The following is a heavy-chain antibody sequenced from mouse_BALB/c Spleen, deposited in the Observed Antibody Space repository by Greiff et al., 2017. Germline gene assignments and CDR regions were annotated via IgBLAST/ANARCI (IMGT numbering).Heavy chain of an antibody. CDR3: ALWYPYAMDY. D-gene: IGHD2-1*01. J-gene: IGHJ4*01. V-gene: IGHV5-12-1*01. CDR2: ISSGGGST. CDR1: GFAFSSYD. Sequence: EVQGVESGGGLVKPGGSLKLSCAASGFAFSSYDMSWVRQTPEKRLEWVAYISSGGGSTYYPDTVKGRFTISRDNAKNTLYLQMSSLKSEDTAMYYCALWYPYAMDYWGQGTSVTVSS.